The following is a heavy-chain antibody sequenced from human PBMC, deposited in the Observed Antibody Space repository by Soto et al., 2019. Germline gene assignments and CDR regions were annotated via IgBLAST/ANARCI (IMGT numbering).Heavy chain of an antibody. CDR2: ISTTSSYI. J-gene: IGHJ4*02. V-gene: IGHV3-21*01. Sequence: EVQLVESGGGLVKPGGSLRLSCEASGFTFSSYSMIWVRQAPGKGLEWVSSISTTSSYIYYADSVKGRFTISRDNAKNSLFLLMNSLRAEDTAVYYCAREGSLYNDYNANCADYWGQGTLVTVSS. CDR1: GFTFSSYS. D-gene: IGHD4-4*01. CDR3: AREGSLYNDYNANCADY.